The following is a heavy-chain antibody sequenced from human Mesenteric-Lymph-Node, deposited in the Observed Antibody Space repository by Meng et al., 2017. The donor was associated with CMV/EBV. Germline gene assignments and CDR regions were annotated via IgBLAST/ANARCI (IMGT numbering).Heavy chain of an antibody. D-gene: IGHD3-22*01. CDR2: VSSSGSTR. V-gene: IGHV3-11*01. Sequence: GESLKISCAASGFTFSYYYMSWIRQAPGKGLERVSYVSSSGSTRYYADSVKGRFTISRDNAKNSLYLQMNSMRAEDTAVYYCARGDYSDASAYAYFDDWGQGTLVTVSS. CDR1: GFTFSYYY. CDR3: ARGDYSDASAYAYFDD. J-gene: IGHJ4*02.